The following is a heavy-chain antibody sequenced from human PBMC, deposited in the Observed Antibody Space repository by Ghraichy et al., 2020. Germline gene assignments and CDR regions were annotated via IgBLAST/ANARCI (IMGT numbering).Heavy chain of an antibody. CDR1: GFTFSRFG. CDR2: IWYDGSKK. Sequence: GGSLRLSCAASGFTFSRFGMHWVRQAPGKGLEWVAIIWYDGSKKYYAASVKGRFTISRDNSKNTLYLQMNNLRAEDTAVYYCARGYCTTSSCNDRPWFDPWGQGTLLTVSA. CDR3: ARGYCTTSSCNDRPWFDP. J-gene: IGHJ5*02. D-gene: IGHD2-2*01. V-gene: IGHV3-33*01.